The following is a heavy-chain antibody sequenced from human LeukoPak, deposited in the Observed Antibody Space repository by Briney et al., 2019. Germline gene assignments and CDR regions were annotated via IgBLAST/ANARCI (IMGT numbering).Heavy chain of an antibody. CDR3: ARGGSYDFWSGYYYYYYYMDV. Sequence: SETLSLTCTVSGDSISSTNYYWGWIRQPPGKGLEWIGYIYYSGSTNYNPSLKSRVTISVDTSKNQFSLKLSSVTAADTAVYYCARGGSYDFWSGYYYYYYYMDVWGKGTTVTVSS. D-gene: IGHD3-3*01. CDR1: GDSISSTNYY. J-gene: IGHJ6*03. V-gene: IGHV4-61*05. CDR2: IYYSGST.